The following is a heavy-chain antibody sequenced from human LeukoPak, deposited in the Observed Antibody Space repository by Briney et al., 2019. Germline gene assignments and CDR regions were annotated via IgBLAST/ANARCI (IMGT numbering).Heavy chain of an antibody. CDR3: AREDIVVVPAATVTRLDP. CDR2: IIPIFGTA. J-gene: IGHJ5*02. Sequence: SVKVSCKASGGTFSSYAISWVRQAPGQGLEWMGGIIPIFGTANYAQKFQGRVTITADESTSTAYMELSSLRSEDTAVYYCAREDIVVVPAATVTRLDPWGQGTLVTVPS. CDR1: GGTFSSYA. D-gene: IGHD2-2*01. V-gene: IGHV1-69*13.